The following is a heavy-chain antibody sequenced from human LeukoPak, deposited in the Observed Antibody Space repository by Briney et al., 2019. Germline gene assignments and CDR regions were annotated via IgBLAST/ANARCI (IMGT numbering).Heavy chain of an antibody. CDR3: ATHHYDFRSDAFDI. Sequence: PSETLSLTCTVSGGSISSSSYYWGWIRQPPGKGLEWIGSIYYSGSTYNNPSLKSRVTISVDTSKNQFSLKLSSVTAADTAVYYCATHHYDFRSDAFDIWGQGTMVTVSS. CDR1: GGSISSSSYY. D-gene: IGHD3-3*01. V-gene: IGHV4-39*01. CDR2: IYYSGST. J-gene: IGHJ3*02.